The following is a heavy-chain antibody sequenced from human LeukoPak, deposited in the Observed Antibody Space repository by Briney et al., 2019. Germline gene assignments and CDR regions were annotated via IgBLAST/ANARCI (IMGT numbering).Heavy chain of an antibody. D-gene: IGHD5-18*01. J-gene: IGHJ4*02. V-gene: IGHV4-59*01. Sequence: SETLSLTCTVSGGSISSYYWSWIRQPPGKGLEWIGYIYYSGSINYNPSLKSRVTISVDTSKNQFSLKLSSVTAADTAVYYCARIQYSYGYSPLDYFDYWGQGTLVTVSS. CDR3: ARIQYSYGYSPLDYFDY. CDR2: IYYSGSI. CDR1: GGSISSYY.